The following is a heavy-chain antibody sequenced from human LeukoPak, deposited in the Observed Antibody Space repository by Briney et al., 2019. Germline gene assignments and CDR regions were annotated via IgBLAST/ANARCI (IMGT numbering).Heavy chain of an antibody. Sequence: GASVKVSCKASGGTFSIYAFIWVRQAPGQGLEWMGGIIPIFGTTNYAQKFQSRVTITADESTSTVYMELNSLRSEDTAVYYCAREVWDKSAAGTVYWGQGTLVTVSS. CDR3: AREVWDKSAAGTVY. D-gene: IGHD6-13*01. J-gene: IGHJ4*02. V-gene: IGHV1-69*13. CDR1: GGTFSIYA. CDR2: IIPIFGTT.